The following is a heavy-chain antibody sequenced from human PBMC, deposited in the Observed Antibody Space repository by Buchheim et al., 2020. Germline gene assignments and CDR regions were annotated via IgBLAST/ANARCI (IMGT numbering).Heavy chain of an antibody. CDR2: ISYDGSNK. Sequence: QVQLVESGGGVVQPGRSLRLSCAASGFTFSSYAMHWVRQAPGKGLEWVAVISYDGSNKYYADSVKGRFTISRDNSKKTLYLQMNSLRAEDTAVYYCARERAYYDSSGYSYFDYWGQGTL. V-gene: IGHV3-30-3*01. CDR3: ARERAYYDSSGYSYFDY. J-gene: IGHJ4*02. D-gene: IGHD3-22*01. CDR1: GFTFSSYA.